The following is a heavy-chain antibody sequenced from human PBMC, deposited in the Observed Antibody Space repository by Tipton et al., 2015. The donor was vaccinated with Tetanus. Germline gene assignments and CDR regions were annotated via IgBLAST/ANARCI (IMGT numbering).Heavy chain of an antibody. V-gene: IGHV3-53*01. D-gene: IGHD3-10*01. CDR1: GFSVSNNY. Sequence: QLVQSGGGLIQPGGSLRLSCAASGFSVSNNYLSWVRQAPGKGLEWVSIIYSGGTTYYADSVKGRFTLSRDNSENTLYLQMNSLRAEDTAVYYCASTRYYGSGPTTLDYWGQGTLVTVSS. CDR2: IYSGGTT. CDR3: ASTRYYGSGPTTLDY. J-gene: IGHJ4*02.